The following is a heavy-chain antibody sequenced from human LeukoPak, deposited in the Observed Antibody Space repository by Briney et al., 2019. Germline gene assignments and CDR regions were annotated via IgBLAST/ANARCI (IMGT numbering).Heavy chain of an antibody. J-gene: IGHJ4*02. Sequence: GGSLRLSCAASEFTFSNYEMNWVRQAPGKGLEWVSYISSGGSTIYYADSVKDRFTISRDNAKNSLYLQMNSLRAEDTAVYYCARDPNYGSESYADYWGQGTLVTVSS. V-gene: IGHV3-48*03. CDR2: ISSGGSTI. CDR3: ARDPNYGSESYADY. CDR1: EFTFSNYE. D-gene: IGHD3-10*01.